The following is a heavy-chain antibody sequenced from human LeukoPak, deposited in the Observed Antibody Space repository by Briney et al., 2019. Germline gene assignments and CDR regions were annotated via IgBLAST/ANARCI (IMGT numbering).Heavy chain of an antibody. V-gene: IGHV3-49*03. D-gene: IGHD6-19*01. CDR2: ISGGTT. Sequence: GRSLRLSCTASGFTFGDYLMSWFRQAPGKGLEWIGFISGGTTEYAASVKGRFTILRDDSTSIAYLQMNSLTTGDTAVYYCSRGSGWLSVYWGQGTLVTVSS. CDR3: SRGSGWLSVY. J-gene: IGHJ4*02. CDR1: GFTFGDYL.